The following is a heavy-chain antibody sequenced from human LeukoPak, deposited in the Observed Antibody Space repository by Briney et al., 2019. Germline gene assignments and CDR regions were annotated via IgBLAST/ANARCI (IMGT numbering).Heavy chain of an antibody. Sequence: PGGSLRLSCAASGSTFSDYAMSWVRPAPGKGLEWVTGISYGGQNTFYADSVKGRFTISRDNLRNTLNLELNSMRAEDTPVYYCVKDPSPYGGAVGGNLFVYGGQGILVTVSS. CDR1: GSTFSDYA. D-gene: IGHD4-23*01. J-gene: IGHJ4*02. CDR2: ISYGGQNT. CDR3: VKDPSPYGGAVGGNLFVY. V-gene: IGHV3-23*01.